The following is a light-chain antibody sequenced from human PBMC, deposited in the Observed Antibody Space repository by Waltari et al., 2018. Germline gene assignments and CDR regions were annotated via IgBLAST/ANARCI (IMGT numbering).Light chain of an antibody. CDR3: FSAADNNLWV. Sequence: RITCSGDVLAKKYARWFQQKPGQAPVLVISKDSERPSGTPERFSGSNSGTTVTLTISGAQVEDEADYYCFSAADNNLWVFGGGTKLTVL. CDR2: KDS. J-gene: IGLJ3*02. CDR1: VLAKKY. V-gene: IGLV3-27*01.